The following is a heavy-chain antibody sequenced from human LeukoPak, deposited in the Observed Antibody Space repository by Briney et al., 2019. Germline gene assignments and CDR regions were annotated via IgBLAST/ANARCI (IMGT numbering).Heavy chain of an antibody. CDR2: IWYDGSNK. J-gene: IGHJ4*02. D-gene: IGHD3-10*01. V-gene: IGHV3-33*01. CDR3: ARDYMIRGVVPDFLDY. CDR1: GFTFSSYG. Sequence: PGGSLRLSCAASGFTFSSYGMQWVRQAPGEGLEWVAVIWYDGSNKYYADSVKGRFTISRDNSKNTLFLQMNSLRAEDTAVHYCARDYMIRGVVPDFLDYWGQGTLVTVPS.